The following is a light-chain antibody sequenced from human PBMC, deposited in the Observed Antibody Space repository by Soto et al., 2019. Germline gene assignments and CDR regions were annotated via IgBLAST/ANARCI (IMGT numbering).Light chain of an antibody. V-gene: IGKV3-20*01. CDR2: GAS. CDR1: QSVSSGY. Sequence: EIVLTQSPGTLSLSPGERATLSCRASQSVSSGYLAWYQQKPGQSPRLLIYGASNRAAGTPDRFSGGGSETDFTLTISRVEPADFAVYYWQQYGSSPLTFGQGPRWKSN. CDR3: QQYGSSPLT. J-gene: IGKJ1*01.